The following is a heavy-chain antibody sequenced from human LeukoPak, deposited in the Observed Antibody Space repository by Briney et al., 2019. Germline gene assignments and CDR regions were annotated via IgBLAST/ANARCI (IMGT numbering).Heavy chain of an antibody. Sequence: GGSLRLSCAASGFTFSSYAMSWVRQAPGKGLEWVSAISGSGGSTYYADSVKGRFTISRDNAKNSLYLQMNSLRAEDTAVYYCARVNDFWSGYNHYYYMDVWGKGTTVTVSS. J-gene: IGHJ6*03. CDR3: ARVNDFWSGYNHYYYMDV. V-gene: IGHV3-23*01. CDR1: GFTFSSYA. D-gene: IGHD3-3*01. CDR2: ISGSGGST.